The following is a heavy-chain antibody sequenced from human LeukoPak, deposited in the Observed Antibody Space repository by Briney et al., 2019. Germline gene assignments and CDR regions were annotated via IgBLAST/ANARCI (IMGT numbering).Heavy chain of an antibody. Sequence: KPGGSLRLSCAASGFTFSDNYLSWIRQAPGKGLKWISYISPSGSTIYYADSVKGRFTISRDNAKNSLYLQMNSLRAEDTALYHCVTYAYWGQGTLVTVSS. CDR2: ISPSGSTI. CDR1: GFTFSDNY. J-gene: IGHJ4*02. CDR3: VTYAY. D-gene: IGHD1-20*01. V-gene: IGHV3-11*04.